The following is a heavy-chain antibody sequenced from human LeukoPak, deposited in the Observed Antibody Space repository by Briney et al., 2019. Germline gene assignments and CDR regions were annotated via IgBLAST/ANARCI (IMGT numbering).Heavy chain of an antibody. J-gene: IGHJ4*02. CDR3: TTRRQDGC. CDR1: GITVSNYG. V-gene: IGHV3-23*01. D-gene: IGHD1-14*01. Sequence: PGGSLRLSCVVSGITVSNYGMSWVRQAPGKGLEWVSGISESGGGTNYADSVKGRFIISRDNAKNTLYLQMNSLKTEDTAVYYCTTRRQDGCWGQGTLVTVS. CDR2: ISESGGGT.